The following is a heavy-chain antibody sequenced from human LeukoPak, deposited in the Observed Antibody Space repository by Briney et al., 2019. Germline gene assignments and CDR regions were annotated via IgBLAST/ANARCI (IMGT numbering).Heavy chain of an antibody. CDR1: GYSFTRYW. CDR2: IYPRDSDT. J-gene: IGHJ6*03. V-gene: IGHV5-51*01. D-gene: IGHD6-13*01. Sequence: GESLKISCKGSGYSFTRYWIGWVRQMPGKGLEWMGIIYPRDSDTRYSPSFQGQVTISADKYISTAYLQWSSLKASDTAMYYCARGSAGTDYYYYYYMDVWGKGTTVTVSS. CDR3: ARGSAGTDYYYYYYMDV.